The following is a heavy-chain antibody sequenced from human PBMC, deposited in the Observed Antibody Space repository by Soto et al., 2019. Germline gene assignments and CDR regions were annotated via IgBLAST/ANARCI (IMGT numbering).Heavy chain of an antibody. Sequence: QVQMKQSGGAVKKPGASVKVSCKTSGYTFTNHGVNWVRQAPGQGLEWLGYISGYTVDTAYEQKFQDRFTMSIDKARTTVVMDLRNRRSDDSAVDYCAREVAYRTSRCEHWGQGTLGIV. V-gene: IGHV1-18*04. J-gene: IGHJ4*02. CDR3: AREVAYRTSRCEH. CDR1: GYTFTNHG. CDR2: ISGYTVDT. D-gene: IGHD2-8*02.